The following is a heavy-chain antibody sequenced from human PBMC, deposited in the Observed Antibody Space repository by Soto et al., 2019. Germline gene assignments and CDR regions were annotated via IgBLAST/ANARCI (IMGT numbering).Heavy chain of an antibody. CDR2: IIPIFGTA. D-gene: IGHD2-2*01. V-gene: IGHV1-69*13. Sequence: ASVKVSCKASGGTFSSYAISWVRQAPGQGLEWMGGIIPIFGTANYAQKFQGRVTITADESTSTAYMELSSLRSEDTAVYYCARGVSDIVVVPAAMALWDYYGMDVWGQGTTVTVSS. J-gene: IGHJ6*02. CDR1: GGTFSSYA. CDR3: ARGVSDIVVVPAAMALWDYYGMDV.